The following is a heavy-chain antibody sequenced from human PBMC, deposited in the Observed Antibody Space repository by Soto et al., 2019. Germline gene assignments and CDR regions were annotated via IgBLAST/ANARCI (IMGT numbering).Heavy chain of an antibody. V-gene: IGHV1-2*02. CDR3: ARDRRPYNPSFYYYYAMDV. D-gene: IGHD1-1*01. J-gene: IGHJ6*02. CDR1: GYNFDDYY. CDR2: INPNGGGT. Sequence: ASVKVSCKTSGYNFDDYYIYWVRQAPGQGLEWVGWINPNGGGTTYSRKFRGRAIVTRDTSISTAYMELTSLKSDDTAIYYCARDRRPYNPSFYYYYAMDVWGQGTTVTVSS.